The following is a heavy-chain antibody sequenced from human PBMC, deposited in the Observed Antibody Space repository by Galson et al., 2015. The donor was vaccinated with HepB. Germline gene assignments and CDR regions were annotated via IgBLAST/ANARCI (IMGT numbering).Heavy chain of an antibody. V-gene: IGHV1-46*01. Sequence: GYTFTSYYMHWVRQAPGQGLEWMGIINPSGGSTSYAQKFQGRVTMTRDTSTSTVYMELSSLRSEDTAVYYCARAGTLPAAYFDYWGQGTLVTVSS. CDR3: ARAGTLPAAYFDY. CDR1: GYTFTSYY. D-gene: IGHD2-2*01. CDR2: INPSGGST. J-gene: IGHJ4*02.